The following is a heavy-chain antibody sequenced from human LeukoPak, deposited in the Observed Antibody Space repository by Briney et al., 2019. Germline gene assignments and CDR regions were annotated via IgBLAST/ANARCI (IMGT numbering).Heavy chain of an antibody. CDR3: ASGSYYYVDY. V-gene: IGHV3-30-3*01. D-gene: IGHD1-26*01. Sequence: GRSLRLSCATSGFTFSSYAMHWVRQAPGKGLEWVAVISYDGGNKYYADSVKGRFTISRDNSKNTLYLQMNSLRAEDTAVYYCASGSYYYVDYWGQGTLVTVSS. CDR1: GFTFSSYA. CDR2: ISYDGGNK. J-gene: IGHJ4*02.